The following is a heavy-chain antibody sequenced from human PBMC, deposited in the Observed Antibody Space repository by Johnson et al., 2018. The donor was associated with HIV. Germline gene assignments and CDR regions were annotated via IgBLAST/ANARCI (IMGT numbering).Heavy chain of an antibody. J-gene: IGHJ3*02. V-gene: IGHV3-13*01. CDR3: ARGNTFDI. Sequence: VQLVESGGGLVQPGGSLRLSCAASGFSSSRYDMHWIRHATGKGLEWVSGIGTTGDTYYPGSVKGRFTISRDHAKNSLHLQMNSLTAGDTAVYYCARGNTFDIWGQGTLVTVSS. CDR2: IGTTGDT. CDR1: GFSSSRYD.